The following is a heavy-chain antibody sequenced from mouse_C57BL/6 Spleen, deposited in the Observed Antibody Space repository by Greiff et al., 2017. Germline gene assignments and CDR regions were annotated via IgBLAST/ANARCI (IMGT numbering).Heavy chain of an antibody. CDR3: ARTWSSYGKLDY. Sequence: QVQLQQPGTELVKPGASVKLSCKASGYTFTSYWMHWVKQRPGQGLEWIGNINPSNGGTNYNEKFKSKATLTVDKSSSTAYMQLSSLTSEDSAVXYCARTWSSYGKLDYWGQGTTLTVSS. CDR1: GYTFTSYW. CDR2: INPSNGGT. V-gene: IGHV1-53*01. J-gene: IGHJ2*01. D-gene: IGHD2-1*01.